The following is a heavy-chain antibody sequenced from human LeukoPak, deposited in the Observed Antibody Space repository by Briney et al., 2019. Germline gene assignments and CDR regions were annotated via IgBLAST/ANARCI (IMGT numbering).Heavy chain of an antibody. J-gene: IGHJ3*02. CDR2: IDSDGSIT. CDR1: GFTFSSYW. CDR3: AKDWADYDFWSGYHTTGAFDI. Sequence: GGSLRLSCAVSGFTFSSYWMHWVRQAPGKGLLWVSRIDSDGSITTYADSVKGRFTIFRDNAKNTLYLQMNSLRVEDTAVYYCAKDWADYDFWSGYHTTGAFDIWGQGTMVTVSS. V-gene: IGHV3-74*01. D-gene: IGHD3-3*01.